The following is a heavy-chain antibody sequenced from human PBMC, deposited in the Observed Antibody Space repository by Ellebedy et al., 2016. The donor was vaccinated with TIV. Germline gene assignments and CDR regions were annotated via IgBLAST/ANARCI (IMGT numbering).Heavy chain of an antibody. Sequence: SGPMLVKPTQTLTLTCTFSGFSLSTSRLSVSWIRQPPGKALEWLARIDWDDDKFYSTSLRTRVTISKDSSENQVVLTMTNMDPEDTATYYCARISSGWGFDYWGQGALVTVSS. D-gene: IGHD6-19*01. CDR1: GFSLSTSRLS. CDR3: ARISSGWGFDY. V-gene: IGHV2-70*16. J-gene: IGHJ4*02. CDR2: IDWDDDK.